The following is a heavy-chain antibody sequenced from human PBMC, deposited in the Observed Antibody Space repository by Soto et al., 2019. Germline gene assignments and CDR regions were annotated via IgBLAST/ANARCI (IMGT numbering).Heavy chain of an antibody. CDR2: ISAYNGNT. Sequence: ASVKVSCKASGYTFTSYGISWVRQAPGQGLEWMGWISAYNGNTNYAQKLQGRVTMTTDTSTSTAYMELRSLRSDDTAVYYCARVRSGYDQNWFDPWGQGTLVTVSS. CDR1: GYTFTSYG. J-gene: IGHJ5*02. D-gene: IGHD5-12*01. V-gene: IGHV1-18*01. CDR3: ARVRSGYDQNWFDP.